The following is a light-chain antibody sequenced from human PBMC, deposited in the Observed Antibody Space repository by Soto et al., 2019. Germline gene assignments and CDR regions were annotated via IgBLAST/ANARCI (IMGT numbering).Light chain of an antibody. Sequence: ETVMTQSPATRSVSPGERAPLSCRASQSVGSKVAWYQQKPGQAPSLLIYGASTRASGIPLRFSGSGSGTEFTLTISSLQSEDFAVYYCQQYSNWPPVTFGGGTKVDIK. CDR1: QSVGSK. V-gene: IGKV3-15*01. CDR2: GAS. J-gene: IGKJ4*01. CDR3: QQYSNWPPVT.